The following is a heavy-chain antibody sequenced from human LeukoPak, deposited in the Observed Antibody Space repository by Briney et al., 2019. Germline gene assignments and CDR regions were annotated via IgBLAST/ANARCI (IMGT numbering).Heavy chain of an antibody. CDR1: GFIFSSYA. CDR2: ISGSGGST. J-gene: IGHJ4*02. Sequence: GGSLRLSCAASGFIFSSYAMTWVRQAPGKGLEWVSGISGSGGSTKYVDSVKGRFTISRDNSKNTLYLQMNSLRAEDTAVYYCANRITMVRGVIEYWGQGTLVTVSS. D-gene: IGHD3-10*01. CDR3: ANRITMVRGVIEY. V-gene: IGHV3-23*01.